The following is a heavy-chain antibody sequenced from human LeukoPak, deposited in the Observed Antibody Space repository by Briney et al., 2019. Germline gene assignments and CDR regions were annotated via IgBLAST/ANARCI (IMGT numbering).Heavy chain of an antibody. V-gene: IGHV5-51*01. CDR2: IYPGDSDT. CDR3: ARHHSSSWQDDAFDI. D-gene: IGHD6-13*01. Sequence: HGASLKISCKGSGYSFTSYWIGWVRQMPGKGLEWMGIIYPGDSDTRYSPSFQGQVTISADKSISTAYLQWSSLKASDTAMYYCARHHSSSWQDDAFDIWGQGTMVTVSS. CDR1: GYSFTSYW. J-gene: IGHJ3*02.